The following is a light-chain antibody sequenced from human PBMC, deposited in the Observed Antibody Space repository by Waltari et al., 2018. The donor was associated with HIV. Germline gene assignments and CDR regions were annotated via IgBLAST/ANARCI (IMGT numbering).Light chain of an antibody. J-gene: IGKJ2*01. CDR1: QSISRD. V-gene: IGKV3-15*01. CDR2: GAS. CDR3: HQYNNWPPYT. Sequence: EIVMTQSPATLSVSPGERATLSCRASQSISRDLAWYRQKPGQAPRLLIYGASTRATGIPARFSGGGSGTEFTLTISSLQSEDFAVYYCHQYNNWPPYTFGQGTRVDIK.